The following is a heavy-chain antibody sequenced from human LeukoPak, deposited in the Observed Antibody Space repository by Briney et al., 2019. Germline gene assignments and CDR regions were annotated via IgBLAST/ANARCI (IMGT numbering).Heavy chain of an antibody. CDR1: GYTFTGYY. J-gene: IGHJ5*02. CDR2: INPNSGGT. D-gene: IGHD2-2*01. V-gene: IGHV1-2*02. Sequence: ASVKVSCKASGYTFTGYYMHWVRQAPGQGLEWMGWINPNSGGTNYAQKFQGRVTMTRDTSISTAYMELSRLRSDDTAVYYCARESIVVVPAAPASWDWFDPWGQGTLVTVSS. CDR3: ARESIVVVPAAPASWDWFDP.